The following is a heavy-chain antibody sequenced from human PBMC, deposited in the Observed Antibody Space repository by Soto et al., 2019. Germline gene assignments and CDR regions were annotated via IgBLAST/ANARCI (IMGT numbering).Heavy chain of an antibody. CDR3: ARFHVPYYYGMDV. J-gene: IGHJ6*02. Sequence: GGSLRLSCAASGFTFSSYWMSWVRQAPGKGLEWVANIKQDGSEKYYVDSVKGRFTISRDNAKNSLYLQMNSLRAEDAAVYYCARFHVPYYYGMDVWGQGTTVTVSS. V-gene: IGHV3-7*01. CDR1: GFTFSSYW. D-gene: IGHD3-16*01. CDR2: IKQDGSEK.